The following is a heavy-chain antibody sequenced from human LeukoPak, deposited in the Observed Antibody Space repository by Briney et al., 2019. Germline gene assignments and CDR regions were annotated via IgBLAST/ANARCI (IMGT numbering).Heavy chain of an antibody. CDR1: GFTFSSYA. Sequence: PGGSLRLSCAASGFTFSSYAMSWVRQAPGKGLERVSAISGSGGSTYYAGSVKGRFTISRDNSKNTLYLQMNSLRAEDTAVYYCARDQSTSHKQMPADYWGQGTLVTVSS. CDR3: ARDQSTSHKQMPADY. CDR2: ISGSGGST. D-gene: IGHD2/OR15-2a*01. J-gene: IGHJ4*02. V-gene: IGHV3-23*01.